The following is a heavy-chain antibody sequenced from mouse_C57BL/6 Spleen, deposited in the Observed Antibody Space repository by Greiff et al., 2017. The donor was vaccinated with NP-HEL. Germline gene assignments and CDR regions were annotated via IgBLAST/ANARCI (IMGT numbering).Heavy chain of an antibody. CDR2: ISSGGSYT. D-gene: IGHD2-5*01. J-gene: IGHJ4*01. CDR3: ARHESNYGDYAMDY. V-gene: IGHV5-6*01. CDR1: GFTFSSYG. Sequence: EVKLMESGGDLVKPGGSLKLSCAASGFTFSSYGMSWVRQTPDKRLEWVATISSGGSYTYYPDSVKGRFTISRDNAKNTLYLQMSSLKSEDTAKYYCARHESNYGDYAMDYWGQGTSVTVSS.